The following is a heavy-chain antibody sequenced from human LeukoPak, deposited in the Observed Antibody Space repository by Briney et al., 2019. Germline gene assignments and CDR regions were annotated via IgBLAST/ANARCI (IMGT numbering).Heavy chain of an antibody. D-gene: IGHD4-11*01. Sequence: SETLSLTCTVSGGSISSRSYYWGWIRQPPGKGLEWIGYIYYSGSTYYNPSLKSRVTISVDTSKNQFSLKLSSVTAADTAVYYCAREDSNPYYFDYWGQGTLVTVSS. CDR3: AREDSNPYYFDY. V-gene: IGHV4-30-4*08. J-gene: IGHJ4*02. CDR1: GGSISSRSYY. CDR2: IYYSGST.